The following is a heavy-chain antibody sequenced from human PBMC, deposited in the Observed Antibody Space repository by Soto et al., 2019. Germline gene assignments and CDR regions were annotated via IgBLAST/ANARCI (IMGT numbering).Heavy chain of an antibody. Sequence: GASVKVSCKASGYTFTSYDISWVRQAPGQGLEWIGWISAYNGNTNYAQKFQERVTITTDISTSTAYMELSSLRSEDTAVYYCAAAAWFSGYGGKDPYYYGMDVWGQGTTVTVSS. V-gene: IGHV1-18*01. D-gene: IGHD4-17*01. CDR1: GYTFTSYD. CDR3: AAAAWFSGYGGKDPYYYGMDV. J-gene: IGHJ6*02. CDR2: ISAYNGNT.